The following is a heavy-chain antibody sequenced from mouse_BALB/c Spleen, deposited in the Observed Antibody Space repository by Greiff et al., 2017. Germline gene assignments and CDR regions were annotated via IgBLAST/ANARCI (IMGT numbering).Heavy chain of an antibody. Sequence: EVQRVESGGGLVKPGGSLKLSCAASGFTFSSYAMSWVRQTPEKRLEWVASISSGGSTYYPDSVKGRFTISRDNARNILYLQMSSLRSEDTAMYYCAPLYSMDYWGQGTSVTVSS. CDR1: GFTFSSYA. V-gene: IGHV5-6-5*01. J-gene: IGHJ4*01. CDR3: APLYSMDY. CDR2: ISSGGST.